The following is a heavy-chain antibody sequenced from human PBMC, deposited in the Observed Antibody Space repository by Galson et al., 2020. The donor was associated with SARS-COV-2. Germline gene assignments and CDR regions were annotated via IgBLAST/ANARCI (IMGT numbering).Heavy chain of an antibody. CDR1: GYTFTSYG. D-gene: IGHD3-22*01. V-gene: IGHV1-18*01. CDR2: ISAYNGNT. Sequence: ASVKVSCKASGYTFTSYGISWVRQAPGQGLEWMGWISAYNGNTNYAQKLQGRVTMTTDTSTSTAYMELRSLRSDDTAVYYCARGFSYYYDSSGYFDYWGQGTLVTVSS. CDR3: ARGFSYYYDSSGYFDY. J-gene: IGHJ4*02.